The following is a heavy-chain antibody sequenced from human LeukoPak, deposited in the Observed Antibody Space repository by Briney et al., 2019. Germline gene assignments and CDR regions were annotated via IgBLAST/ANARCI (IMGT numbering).Heavy chain of an antibody. V-gene: IGHV1-8*03. CDR3: ARAFDGSGSYYYGMDV. D-gene: IGHD3-10*01. J-gene: IGHJ6*02. Sequence: ASVNVSCKASGYTFTTYDINWVRQATGQGLEWMGWMNPNSGNTGYAQKFQGRVTITRNTSISTAYMELSSLRSEDTAVYYCARAFDGSGSYYYGMDVWGQGTTVTVSS. CDR1: GYTFTTYD. CDR2: MNPNSGNT.